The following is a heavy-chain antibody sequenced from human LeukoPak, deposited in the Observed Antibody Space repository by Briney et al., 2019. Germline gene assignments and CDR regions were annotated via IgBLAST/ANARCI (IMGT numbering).Heavy chain of an antibody. D-gene: IGHD4-23*01. V-gene: IGHV4-59*01. CDR2: IYYSGST. Sequence: PSETLSLTCTVSGGSISSYYWSWIRQPPGKGLEWIGYIYYSGSTNYNPSLKSRVTISVDTSKNQFSLKLSSVTAADTAVYYCARGEVVTPGLIDYWGQGTLVTVSS. CDR1: GGSISSYY. CDR3: ARGEVVTPGLIDY. J-gene: IGHJ4*02.